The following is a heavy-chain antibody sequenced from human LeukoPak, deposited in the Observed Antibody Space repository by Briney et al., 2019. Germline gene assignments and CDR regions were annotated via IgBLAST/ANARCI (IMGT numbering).Heavy chain of an antibody. Sequence: GGSLRLSCAASGFTFSNYWMSWVRQAPGKGLEWVANIKQDGSEKYYVDSVKGRFTISRDNAKNSLYLQMNSLRAEDTAVYYCANGPHYNILTGYYKVRSHLDYWGQGTLVTVSS. CDR1: GFTFSNYW. CDR2: IKQDGSEK. D-gene: IGHD3-9*01. J-gene: IGHJ4*02. CDR3: ANGPHYNILTGYYKVRSHLDY. V-gene: IGHV3-7*01.